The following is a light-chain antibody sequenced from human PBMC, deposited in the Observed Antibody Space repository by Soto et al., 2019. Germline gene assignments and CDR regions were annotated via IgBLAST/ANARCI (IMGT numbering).Light chain of an antibody. CDR2: NTS. CDR1: QSISIW. V-gene: IGKV1-5*03. J-gene: IGKJ1*01. CDR3: QHWNDYSLT. Sequence: DIDMTQSPSTLSASVGDRVTITCRASQSISIWLAWYQQKPGKAPNLLIYNTSSLESGVPSRFSGSGSRTDFTLTISLLPHDDFASYYCQHWNDYSLTFGQGTKVEVK.